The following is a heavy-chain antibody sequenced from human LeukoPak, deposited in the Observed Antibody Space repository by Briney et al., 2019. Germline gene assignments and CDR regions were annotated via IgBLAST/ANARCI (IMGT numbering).Heavy chain of an antibody. V-gene: IGHV1-69*13. Sequence: SVKVSCKASGGTFISYAISWVRQAPGQGLEWMGGIIPIFGTANYAQKFQGRVTITADESTSTAYMELSSLRSEDTAVYYCARDKSLTVTTHDAFDIWGQGTMVTVSS. CDR2: IIPIFGTA. CDR1: GGTFISYA. J-gene: IGHJ3*02. CDR3: ARDKSLTVTTHDAFDI. D-gene: IGHD4-17*01.